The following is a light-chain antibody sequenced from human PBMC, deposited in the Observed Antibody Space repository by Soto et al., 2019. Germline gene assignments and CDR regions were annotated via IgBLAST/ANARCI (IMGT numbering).Light chain of an antibody. CDR1: QSVSSN. CDR3: HQYNNWPPWT. CDR2: GAS. J-gene: IGKJ1*01. V-gene: IGKV3-15*01. Sequence: EVVMTQSPDTLSVSPGERATLSCRASQSVSSNLAWYQQKLGQAPRLLIYGASTRATDIPPRFSGSGSGTEFTLTISSLQSEDFAVYYCHQYNNWPPWTFGQGTKVDIK.